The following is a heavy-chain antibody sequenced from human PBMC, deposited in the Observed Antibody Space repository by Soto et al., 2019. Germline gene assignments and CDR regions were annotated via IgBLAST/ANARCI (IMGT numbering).Heavy chain of an antibody. CDR2: LNPNTGDT. D-gene: IGHD3-10*01. V-gene: IGHV1-2*02. CDR1: GYSFTRYS. Sequence: QVQLIQSGPEVKKPGAAVKVSCRTSGYSFTRYSIHWVRQAPGQGLEWMGWLNPNTGDTSLAQKFEGRVTLSRDTSMTTVYMHVRGLRSGDTAVVFCAVCFDDPRAGSFWGEGTLVTVTS. CDR3: AVCFDDPRAGSF. J-gene: IGHJ4*02.